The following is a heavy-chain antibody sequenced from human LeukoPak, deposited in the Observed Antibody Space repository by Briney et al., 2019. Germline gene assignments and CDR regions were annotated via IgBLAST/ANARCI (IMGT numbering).Heavy chain of an antibody. J-gene: IGHJ4*02. V-gene: IGHV3-30*03. Sequence: QPGKSLRLSCTPSGFVFSSFTMHWVRQAPGKGLEWVAVISFDGHNKNYADSVRGRFTVSRDNSQNTLDLHMTGLGAGDTAVYYCARGVYFESSGQYPAYFRHWGPGALVTVSS. CDR1: GFVFSSFT. CDR2: ISFDGHNK. D-gene: IGHD3-22*01. CDR3: ARGVYFESSGQYPAYFRH.